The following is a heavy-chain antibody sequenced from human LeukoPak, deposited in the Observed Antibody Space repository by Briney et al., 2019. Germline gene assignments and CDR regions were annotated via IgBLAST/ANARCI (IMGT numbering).Heavy chain of an antibody. V-gene: IGHV3-33*03. J-gene: IGHJ6*03. CDR1: EFTFGGYG. CDR2: IWYDGSKR. D-gene: IGHD2-2*01. CDR3: AKEAESVVPAASYYFYYCMDV. Sequence: GGSLRLSCVASEFTFGGYGMHWVRQAPGKGLEWVAVIWYDGSKRYYADSVKGRFTISRDNSKNTLFLQMNSLRAEDTAVYYCAKEAESVVPAASYYFYYCMDVWGRGTPVTVSS.